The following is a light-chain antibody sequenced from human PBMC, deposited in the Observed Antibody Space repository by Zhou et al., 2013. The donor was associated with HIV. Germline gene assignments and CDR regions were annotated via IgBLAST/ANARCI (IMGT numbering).Light chain of an antibody. CDR1: NSDVGSYNV. CDR3: SSYTSSSTLGV. Sequence: QSALTQPASVSGSPGQSITVSCTGTNSDVGSYNVVSWYQQHPGKVPRLIIYEVTRRPSGVSNRFSGSKSGNTASLTISGLRAEDEADYYCSSYTSSSTLGVFGGGTQLTVL. CDR2: EVT. J-gene: IGLJ3*02. V-gene: IGLV2-14*02.